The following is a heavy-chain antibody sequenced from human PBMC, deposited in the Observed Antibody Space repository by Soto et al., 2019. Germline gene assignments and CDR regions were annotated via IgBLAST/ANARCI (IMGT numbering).Heavy chain of an antibody. D-gene: IGHD2-21*02. V-gene: IGHV4-39*01. Sequence: QLQLQESGPGLVKPSETLSLTCTVSGGSINSSRYYWGWIRQPPGKGLEWIGDVYYSGDTYYNPSLESRVTISVDSSKNQFSLKLSSVTVAATAVYYCARHVLFVVVTANLCVFDIWGQGTMVTVSS. CDR1: GGSINSSRYY. CDR2: VYYSGDT. J-gene: IGHJ3*02. CDR3: ARHVLFVVVTANLCVFDI.